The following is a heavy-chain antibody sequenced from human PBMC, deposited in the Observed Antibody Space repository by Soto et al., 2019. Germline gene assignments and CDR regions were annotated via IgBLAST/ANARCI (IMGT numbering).Heavy chain of an antibody. Sequence: SETLSLTCTVSGGSIISGDYYWSWIRQPPGKGLEWIGYIYYSGSTYYNPSLKSRVTISVDTSKNQFSLKLSSVTAADTAVYYCARGRTYYYDRSGYYYTAFDIWGQGTMVTVSS. D-gene: IGHD3-22*01. CDR3: ARGRTYYYDRSGYYYTAFDI. CDR2: IYYSGST. CDR1: GGSIISGDYY. V-gene: IGHV4-30-4*01. J-gene: IGHJ3*02.